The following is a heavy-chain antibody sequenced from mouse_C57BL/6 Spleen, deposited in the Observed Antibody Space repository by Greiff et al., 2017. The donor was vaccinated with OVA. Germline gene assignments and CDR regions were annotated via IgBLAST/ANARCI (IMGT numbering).Heavy chain of an antibody. CDR1: GYSITSGYY. CDR2: ISYDGSN. CDR3: ATIYYDYFYAMDY. D-gene: IGHD2-4*01. J-gene: IGHJ4*01. V-gene: IGHV3-6*01. Sequence: EVKLMESGPGLVKPSQSLSLTCSVTGYSITSGYYWNWIRQFPGNKLEWMGYISYDGSNNYNPSLKNRISITRDTSKNQFFLKLNSVTTEDTATYYCATIYYDYFYAMDYWGQGTSVTVSS.